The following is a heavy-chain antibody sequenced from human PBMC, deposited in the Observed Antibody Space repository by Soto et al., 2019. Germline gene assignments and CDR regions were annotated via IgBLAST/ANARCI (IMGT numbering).Heavy chain of an antibody. J-gene: IGHJ4*02. CDR1: GGSISSYY. D-gene: IGHD3-9*01. CDR2: IYYSGNT. V-gene: IGHV4-59*08. Sequence: SETLSLTCTVSGGSISSYYWSWIRQPPGKGLEWIGYIYYSGNTNYNPSLKTRVTISVDKSKSQFSLRLNSVTAADSAVYFCARLEGLATISYYFDFWGQGAQVTVSS. CDR3: ARLEGLATISYYFDF.